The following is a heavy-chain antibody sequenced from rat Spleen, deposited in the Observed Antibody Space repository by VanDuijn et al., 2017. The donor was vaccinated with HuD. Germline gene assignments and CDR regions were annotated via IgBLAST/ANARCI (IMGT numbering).Heavy chain of an antibody. CDR3: ARRDLDY. CDR1: GFTFTDFF. Sequence: EVQLVESDGGLVQPGRSLKLSCAASGFTFTDFFMAWVRQAPTMGLEWVATISSDGASTYYRNSVRGRFIISRDNAKSTLYLQMDSLRSEDTATYYCARRDLDYWGQGVMVTVSS. D-gene: IGHD4-2*01. J-gene: IGHJ2*01. V-gene: IGHV5-29*01. CDR2: ISSDGAST.